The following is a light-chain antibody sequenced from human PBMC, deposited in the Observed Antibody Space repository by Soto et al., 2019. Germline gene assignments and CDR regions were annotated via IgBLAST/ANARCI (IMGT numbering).Light chain of an antibody. CDR3: SSYTTYSTLI. V-gene: IGLV2-14*03. CDR2: DVS. Sequence: QSVLTQPASVSGSPGQSITISCTGTSSDVGDFAYVSWYQQHPGKAPKLIIYDVSNRPSGVSNRFSGSKSGNTASLTISGVQAEDEADYYCSSYTTYSTLIFGGGTKVTVL. J-gene: IGLJ2*01. CDR1: SSDVGDFAY.